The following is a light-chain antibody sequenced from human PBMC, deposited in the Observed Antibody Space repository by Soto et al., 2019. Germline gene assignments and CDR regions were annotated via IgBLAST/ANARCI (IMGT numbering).Light chain of an antibody. CDR3: QQSYSIPFT. V-gene: IGKV1-39*01. J-gene: IGKJ3*01. CDR2: AAS. Sequence: DLQMTQSPSSLSASVGDRVTIPCRASQSISSSLNWYQQKPGKVPKLLIYAASTLQSGVPSRFSGRGSGTDFTLTISSLQPEDFATYYCQQSYSIPFTFGPGTKVDIK. CDR1: QSISSS.